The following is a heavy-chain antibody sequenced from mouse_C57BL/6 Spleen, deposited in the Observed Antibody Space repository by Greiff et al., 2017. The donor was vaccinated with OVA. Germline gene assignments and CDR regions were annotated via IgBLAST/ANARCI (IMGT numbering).Heavy chain of an antibody. D-gene: IGHD1-1*01. CDR1: GYSITSGYY. CDR2: ISYDGSN. V-gene: IGHV3-6*01. CDR3: ARVYYGSSPWYFDV. J-gene: IGHJ1*03. Sequence: EVQRVESGPGLVKPSQSLSLTCSVTGYSITSGYYWNWIRQFPGNKLEWMGYISYDGSNNYNPSLKNRISITRDTSKNQFFLKLNSVTTEDTATYDCARVYYGSSPWYFDVWGTGTTVTVSS.